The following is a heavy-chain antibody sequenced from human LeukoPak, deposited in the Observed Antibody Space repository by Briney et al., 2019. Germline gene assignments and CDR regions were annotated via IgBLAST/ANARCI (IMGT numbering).Heavy chain of an antibody. CDR2: IIPILGIA. V-gene: IGHV1-69*04. Sequence: SVQVSCQASGGTFSSYAISWVRPAPGQGLEWMGRIIPILGIANYAQKFQGRVTITADKSTSTAYMELSSLRSEDTAVYYCASGNGYCSSTSCYALGYYFDYWGQGPLVTVSS. CDR1: GGTFSSYA. D-gene: IGHD2-2*03. CDR3: ASGNGYCSSTSCYALGYYFDY. J-gene: IGHJ4*02.